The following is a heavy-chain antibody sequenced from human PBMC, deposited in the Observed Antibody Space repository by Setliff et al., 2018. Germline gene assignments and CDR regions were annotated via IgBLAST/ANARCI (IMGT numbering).Heavy chain of an antibody. CDR3: ASSRGQLRYSYGPNWFDP. CDR1: GYSIRSGNY. CDR2: ISHSGSA. Sequence: PSETLSLTCAVSGYSIRSGNYWGWIRQPPGKGLEWIGSISHSGSAYYNPSLKSRVTISLDMSKNQFSLKLSSVTAADTARYYCASSRGQLRYSYGPNWFDPWGQGTLVTVSS. D-gene: IGHD5-18*01. J-gene: IGHJ5*02. V-gene: IGHV4-38-2*01.